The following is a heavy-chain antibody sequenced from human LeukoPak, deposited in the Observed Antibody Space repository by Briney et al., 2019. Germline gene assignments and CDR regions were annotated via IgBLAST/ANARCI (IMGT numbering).Heavy chain of an antibody. Sequence: TGGSLRLSCTASGFTFSSYSMHWVRQAPGKGLEWVAVIGSDAITKYYADFVKGRFTISRDNAKNTLYLQMNSLRAEDTAVYYCARDYYGSGSYRFDPWGQGTLVTVSS. CDR2: IGSDAITK. CDR3: ARDYYGSGSYRFDP. D-gene: IGHD3-10*01. V-gene: IGHV3-30*04. J-gene: IGHJ5*02. CDR1: GFTFSSYS.